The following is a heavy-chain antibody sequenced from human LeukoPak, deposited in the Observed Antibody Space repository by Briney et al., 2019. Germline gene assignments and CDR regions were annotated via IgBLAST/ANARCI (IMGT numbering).Heavy chain of an antibody. CDR2: INTNTGNP. Sequence: ASVKVSCKASGYTFTSYAMNWVRQAPGQGLEWMGWINTNTGNPTYAQGFTGRFVFSFDTSVSTAYLQISSLKAEDTAVYYCARDHLKLGSNFHPCDAFDIWGQGTMVTVSS. J-gene: IGHJ3*02. CDR1: GYTFTSYA. V-gene: IGHV7-4-1*02. D-gene: IGHD7-27*01. CDR3: ARDHLKLGSNFHPCDAFDI.